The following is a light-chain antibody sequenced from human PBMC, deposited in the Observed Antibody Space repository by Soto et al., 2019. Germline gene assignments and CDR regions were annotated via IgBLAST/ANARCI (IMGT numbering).Light chain of an antibody. CDR3: QQYDSSPVT. Sequence: EIVLTQSPGTLSLSPGERATLSCRASQSVSSSFLAWYQQRPGQAPRLLIYAASSRAAGIPARFSGSGSGTDCTLTISRLEPEDFAAFYCQQYDSSPVTFGQGTKVEIK. CDR2: AAS. J-gene: IGKJ1*01. V-gene: IGKV3-20*01. CDR1: QSVSSSF.